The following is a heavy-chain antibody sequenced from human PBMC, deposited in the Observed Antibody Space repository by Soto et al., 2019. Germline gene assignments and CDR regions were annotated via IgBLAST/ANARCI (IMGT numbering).Heavy chain of an antibody. Sequence: SETLSLTCAVYGGSFSGYYWSWIRQPPGKGLEWIGEINHSGSTNYNPSLKSRVAISVDTSKNQFSLKLSSVTAADTAVYYCARGPGYYDSSGYWPGPWGQGTLVTVSS. CDR1: GGSFSGYY. D-gene: IGHD3-22*01. CDR3: ARGPGYYDSSGYWPGP. J-gene: IGHJ5*02. CDR2: INHSGST. V-gene: IGHV4-34*01.